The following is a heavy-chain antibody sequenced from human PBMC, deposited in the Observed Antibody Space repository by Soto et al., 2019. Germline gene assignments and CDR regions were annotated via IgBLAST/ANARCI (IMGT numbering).Heavy chain of an antibody. Sequence: EVQLLESGGGLVQPGGSLRLSCAASGFTFSNYAMTWVRQAPGKGLEWVSAMVRSGDSLYYADSVKGRFTISRDNSENLLNLRLNGQIADNTAIDYCGKPRAVEWERNGFDILGQGTTVTVSS. CDR2: MVRSGDSL. D-gene: IGHD1-26*01. V-gene: IGHV3-23*01. CDR1: GFTFSNYA. CDR3: GKPRAVEWERNGFDI. J-gene: IGHJ3*02.